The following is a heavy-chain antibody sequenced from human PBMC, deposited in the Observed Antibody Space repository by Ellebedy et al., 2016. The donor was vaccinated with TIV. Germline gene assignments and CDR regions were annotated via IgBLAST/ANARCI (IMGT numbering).Heavy chain of an antibody. J-gene: IGHJ4*02. Sequence: ASVKVSCXASGYTFTSYDINWVRQATGQGLEWMGWINPNSGGTNYAQKFQGRVTMTRDTSISTAYMELSRLRSDDTAVYYCARSFYYDSSGYYSNWGQGTLVTVSS. D-gene: IGHD3-22*01. CDR3: ARSFYYDSSGYYSN. CDR2: INPNSGGT. CDR1: GYTFTSYD. V-gene: IGHV1-2*02.